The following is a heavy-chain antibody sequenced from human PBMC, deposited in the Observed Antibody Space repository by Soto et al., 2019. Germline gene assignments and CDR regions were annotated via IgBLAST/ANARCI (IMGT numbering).Heavy chain of an antibody. CDR2: IYYSGST. J-gene: IGHJ4*02. Sequence: QVQLQESGPGLVKPSETLSLTCTVSGGSISSYYWSWIRQPPGKVLEWIGYIYYSGSTNYNPSLKRRVTISVVTSKNQFSLKLSSVTAADTAVYYCARDEEVGCIGGICDSRWGQGTLFTVSS. CDR3: ARDEEVGCIGGICDSR. V-gene: IGHV4-59*01. D-gene: IGHD2-15*01. CDR1: GGSISSYY.